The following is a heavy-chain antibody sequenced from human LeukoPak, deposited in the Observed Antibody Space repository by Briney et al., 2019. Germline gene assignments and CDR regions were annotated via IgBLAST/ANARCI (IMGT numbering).Heavy chain of an antibody. V-gene: IGHV3-30*09. J-gene: IGHJ1*01. Sequence: GGSLRLSCAASGFTFSSYAMHWVRQAPGKGLEWVAVISYDGSNKYYADSVKGRFAISRDNSKNTLYLQMNSLRAEDTAVYYCARGGMAAAGRGGYFQHWGQGTLVTVSS. CDR1: GFTFSSYA. CDR2: ISYDGSNK. CDR3: ARGGMAAAGRGGYFQH. D-gene: IGHD6-13*01.